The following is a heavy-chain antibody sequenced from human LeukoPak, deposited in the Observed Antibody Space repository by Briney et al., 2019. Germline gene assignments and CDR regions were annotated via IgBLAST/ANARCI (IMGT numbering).Heavy chain of an antibody. CDR1: GGSISSGSYY. CDR3: ATDTEIGEPSHNFDY. J-gene: IGHJ4*02. CDR2: IYTSGST. Sequence: SQTLSLTCTVSGGSISSGSYYWSWIRQPAGKGLEWIGRIYTSGSTNYNPSLKSRVTISVDTSKNQFSLKLSSVTAADTAVYYCATDTEIGEPSHNFDYWGQGTLVTVSS. D-gene: IGHD3-10*01. V-gene: IGHV4-61*02.